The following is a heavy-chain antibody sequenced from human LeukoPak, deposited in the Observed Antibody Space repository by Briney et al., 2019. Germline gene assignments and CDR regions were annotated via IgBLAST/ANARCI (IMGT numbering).Heavy chain of an antibody. D-gene: IGHD3-9*01. J-gene: IGHJ4*02. Sequence: SETLSLTCTVSGGSISSYYWSWIRQPPGKGLEWIGYIYYSGITNYNPSLKSRVTISVDTSKNQFSLKLSSVTAADTAVYYCARRILTGYYFDYWGQGTLVTVSS. CDR1: GGSISSYY. CDR2: IYYSGIT. V-gene: IGHV4-59*12. CDR3: ARRILTGYYFDY.